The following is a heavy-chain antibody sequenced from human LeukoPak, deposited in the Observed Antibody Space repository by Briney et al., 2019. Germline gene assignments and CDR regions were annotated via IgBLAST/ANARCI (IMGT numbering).Heavy chain of an antibody. V-gene: IGHV4-59*01. CDR1: GGSIRSYC. CDR2: ISYSGYT. J-gene: IGHJ4*02. CDR3: ARGRNDNGGMFFDS. Sequence: PSETLSLTCTVSGGSIRSYCWSWIRQAPGKGLEWVGFISYSGYTSYSPSLKSRVAISVDTSKSQFSLRLSSMTAADTAIYYCARGRNDNGGMFFDSWAQGTLVTVSS. D-gene: IGHD4-23*01.